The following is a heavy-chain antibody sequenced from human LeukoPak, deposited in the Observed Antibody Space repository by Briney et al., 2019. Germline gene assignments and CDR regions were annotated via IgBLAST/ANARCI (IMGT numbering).Heavy chain of an antibody. V-gene: IGHV1-18*01. D-gene: IGHD3-9*01. J-gene: IGHJ4*02. CDR3: ARDLLQYFDWLTMAGY. Sequence: ASVKVSCKASGYTFTSYGISWVRQAPGQGLEWMGWISAYNGNTKYAQRLQGRVTMTTDTSTTTAYVELRSLRSDNTAVYYCARDLLQYFDWLTMAGYWGQGTLVSVSS. CDR2: ISAYNGNT. CDR1: GYTFTSYG.